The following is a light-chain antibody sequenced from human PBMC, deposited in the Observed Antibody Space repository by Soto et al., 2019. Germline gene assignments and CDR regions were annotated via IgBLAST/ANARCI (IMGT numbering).Light chain of an antibody. Sequence: DIQITQSTTSLSSSVVDRVTITFRASQTISSWLAWYQQKPGKAPKLLIYRASTLKSGVPSRFSGSGSGTEFTLNISSLQPDDFATYYCQHYNSYSEAVGQGTQV. CDR3: QHYNSYSEA. J-gene: IGKJ1*01. CDR2: RAS. V-gene: IGKV1-5*03. CDR1: QTISSW.